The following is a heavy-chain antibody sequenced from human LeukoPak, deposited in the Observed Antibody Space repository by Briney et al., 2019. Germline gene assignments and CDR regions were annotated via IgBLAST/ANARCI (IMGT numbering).Heavy chain of an antibody. CDR1: GFTFSSYW. CDR3: ARHPVNYYGSGSPFVY. J-gene: IGHJ4*02. Sequence: GGFLRLSCAASGFTFSSYWMSWVRQAPGKGLGWVANIKLDGSEKYYVDSVEGRFPIYRDNAKNSLYLQMNSLRAEDTAVYYCARHPVNYYGSGSPFVYWGQGTLVTVSS. CDR2: IKLDGSEK. V-gene: IGHV3-7*01. D-gene: IGHD3-10*01.